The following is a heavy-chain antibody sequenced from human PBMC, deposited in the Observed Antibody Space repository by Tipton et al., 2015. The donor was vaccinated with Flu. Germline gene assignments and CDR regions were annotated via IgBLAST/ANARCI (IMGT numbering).Heavy chain of an antibody. CDR3: AKDRQWLTPTQFDY. CDR1: EILNDYA. J-gene: IGHJ4*02. V-gene: IGHV3-30*02. CDR2: IRYDGNNE. Sequence: GSLRLSCAASEILNDYAMHWVRQAPGKGLEWVAFIRYDGNNEYYADSVKGRFTISRDNSKSTLYLQMNSLRAEDTAVYYCAKDRQWLTPTQFDYWGQGTLVTVSS. D-gene: IGHD6-19*01.